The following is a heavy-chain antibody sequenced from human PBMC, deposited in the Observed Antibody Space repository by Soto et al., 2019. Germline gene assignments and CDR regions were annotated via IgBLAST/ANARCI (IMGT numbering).Heavy chain of an antibody. CDR3: ARRYGGNFDY. V-gene: IGHV4-59*01. Sequence: SETLSVTCSVSGGSISSFYLSWIRQPPGKGLEWIGYIYYSGSTNYNPSLKSRVTISVDTSKNQFSLKLSSVTAADTAVYYCARRYGGNFDYWGQGTLVTAPQ. J-gene: IGHJ4*02. CDR2: IYYSGST. D-gene: IGHD3-16*01. CDR1: GGSISSFY.